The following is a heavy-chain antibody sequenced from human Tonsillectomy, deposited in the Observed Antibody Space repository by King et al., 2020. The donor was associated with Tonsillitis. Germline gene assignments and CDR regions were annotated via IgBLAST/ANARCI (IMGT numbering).Heavy chain of an antibody. V-gene: IGHV1-2*02. J-gene: IGHJ4*02. CDR1: GYTFIGYY. CDR3: ARELSPGDRPGY. Sequence: VQLVESGAEVKKPGASVKVSCKASGYTFIGYYMHWVRQAPGQGLEWMGWINPNSGGINYVQKFQGRVTMTRDTSISTAYMELSRLRSDDTAVYYCARELSPGDRPGYWGQGTLVTVSS. CDR2: INPNSGGI. D-gene: IGHD3-10*01.